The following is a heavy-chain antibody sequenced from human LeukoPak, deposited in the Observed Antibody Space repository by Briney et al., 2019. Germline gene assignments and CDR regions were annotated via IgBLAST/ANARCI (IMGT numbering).Heavy chain of an antibody. V-gene: IGHV4-39*07. D-gene: IGHD6-19*01. CDR3: ATVAVAGTYFDY. CDR1: GGSISSSSYY. J-gene: IGHJ4*02. Sequence: SETLSLTCTVSGGSISSSSYYWGWIRQPPGKGLEWIGSIYYSGSTYYNPPLKSRVTISVDTSKKQFSLKLSSVTVADTAVYYCATVAVAGTYFDYWGQGTLVTVSS. CDR2: IYYSGST.